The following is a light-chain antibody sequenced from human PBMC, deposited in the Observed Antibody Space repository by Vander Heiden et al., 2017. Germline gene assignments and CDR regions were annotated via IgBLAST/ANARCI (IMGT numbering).Light chain of an antibody. CDR2: SAS. CDR1: PSVTTC. J-gene: IGKJ4*01. CDR3: QQSYSTSALT. Sequence: QLTTSPSSLSASVGARITITCRSSPSVTTCLNWYQQKQGKAPQLLLYSASHLHSGVPSRFSGSGSATDFTLTISSLQPEDVATYYCQQSYSTSALTFGGGTKVDIK. V-gene: IGKV1-39*01.